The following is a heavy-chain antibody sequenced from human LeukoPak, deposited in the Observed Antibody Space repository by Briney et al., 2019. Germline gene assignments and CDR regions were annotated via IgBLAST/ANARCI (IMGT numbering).Heavy chain of an antibody. CDR1: GYTFTSYG. V-gene: IGHV1-18*04. J-gene: IGHJ4*02. D-gene: IGHD2-2*01. CDR3: ARDEETEDIVVVPAASDY. Sequence: ASVKVSCKASGYTFTSYGISWVRQAPGQGLEWMGWISAYNGNTNYAQKLQGRVTMTTDTSTSTAYMELRSLRSDDTAVYYCARDEETEDIVVVPAASDYWGQGTLVTVFS. CDR2: ISAYNGNT.